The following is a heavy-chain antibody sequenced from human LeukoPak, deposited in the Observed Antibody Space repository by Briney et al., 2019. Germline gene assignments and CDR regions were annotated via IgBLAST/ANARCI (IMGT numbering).Heavy chain of an antibody. CDR1: GYTFTSNY. D-gene: IGHD1-26*01. J-gene: IGHJ4*02. CDR3: ARVGSYGDY. Sequence: ASVKVSCKAFGYTFTSNYMHWVRQAPGQGPEWMGVISPSGGSTTYAQKFQGRVTLTRDMSTSTDYLELSSLRSDDTAVYYCARVGSYGDYWGQGTLVTVSS. V-gene: IGHV1-46*01. CDR2: ISPSGGST.